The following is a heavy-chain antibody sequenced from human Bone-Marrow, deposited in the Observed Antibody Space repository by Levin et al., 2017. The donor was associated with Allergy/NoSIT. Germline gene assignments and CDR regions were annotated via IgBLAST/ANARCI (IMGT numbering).Heavy chain of an antibody. CDR2: IWYSGSCQ. J-gene: IGHJ6*01. CDR3: ARDIGYETTCDSVDV. D-gene: IGHD5-12*01. Sequence: GESLKISCAASGFTFTSYGMHWVRQAPGKGLEWVAVIWYSGSCQYYGESVKGRFTIPRDSSKNTLFLQMNNLTVEHTAVYFCARDIGYETTCDSVDVWGLGATVTVTT. V-gene: IGHV3-33*01. CDR1: GFTFTSYG.